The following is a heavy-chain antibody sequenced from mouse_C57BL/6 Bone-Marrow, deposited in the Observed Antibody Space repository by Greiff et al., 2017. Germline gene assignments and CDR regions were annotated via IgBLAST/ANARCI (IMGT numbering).Heavy chain of an antibody. D-gene: IGHD2-1*01. Sequence: EVKLVESGEGLVKPGGSLKLSCAASGFTFSSYAMSWVRQTPEKRLVWVAYFSSGGDYIYYADTVKGRFTISRDNARNTLYLQMSSLKSEDTAMYYCTREGGYYPAWFAYWGQGTLVTVSA. V-gene: IGHV5-9-1*02. CDR2: FSSGGDYI. CDR3: TREGGYYPAWFAY. CDR1: GFTFSSYA. J-gene: IGHJ3*01.